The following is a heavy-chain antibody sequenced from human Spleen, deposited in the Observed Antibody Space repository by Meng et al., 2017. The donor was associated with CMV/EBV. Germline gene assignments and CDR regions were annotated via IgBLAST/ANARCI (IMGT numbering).Heavy chain of an antibody. J-gene: IGHJ4*02. V-gene: IGHV1-18*01. CDR3: ARVWDGEWFNPYYFDY. D-gene: IGHD3-10*01. Sequence: ASVKVSCKASGYTFTSYGVSWVRQAPGQGLEWMGWISVYNGNTNYAQKLQGRVTMTTDTSTTTAYMDLRSLRSDDTAVYYCARVWDGEWFNPYYFDYWGQGTLVTVSS. CDR1: GYTFTSYG. CDR2: ISVYNGNT.